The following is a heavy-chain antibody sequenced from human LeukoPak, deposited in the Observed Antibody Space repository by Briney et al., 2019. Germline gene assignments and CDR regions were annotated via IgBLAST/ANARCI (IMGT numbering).Heavy chain of an antibody. V-gene: IGHV4-38-2*02. CDR2: IYRDGNT. D-gene: IGHD6-6*01. CDR3: ARLAALRGFYYYMDV. J-gene: IGHJ6*03. Sequence: SETLSLTCTVSGYSISSGYYWGWIRQPPGDGLEWVANIYRDGNTYYSPSLKSRVTRSVDTSKNQFYLRLSSVTAADTAMYYCARLAALRGFYYYMDVWGKGTTVTVSS. CDR1: GYSISSGYY.